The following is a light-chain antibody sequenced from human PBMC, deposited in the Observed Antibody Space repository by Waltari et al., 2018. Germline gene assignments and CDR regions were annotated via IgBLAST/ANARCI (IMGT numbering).Light chain of an antibody. CDR2: AAS. Sequence: DIQMTQSPSSLSASIGDRVIITCRASQSISRSLNWYQQNQGKAPKLLISAASSLQSGVPSRFSGSGSGTDVTLTISSLQPEDFATYYCQQSFTSPRTFGQGTKVEIK. V-gene: IGKV1-39*01. CDR1: QSISRS. CDR3: QQSFTSPRT. J-gene: IGKJ1*01.